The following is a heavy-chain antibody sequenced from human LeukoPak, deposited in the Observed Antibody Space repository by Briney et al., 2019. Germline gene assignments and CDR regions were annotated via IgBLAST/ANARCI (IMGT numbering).Heavy chain of an antibody. CDR2: ISYDGSNK. D-gene: IGHD3-10*01. CDR1: GFTFSSYA. V-gene: IGHV3-30*04. Sequence: GGSLRLSCAASGFTFSSYAMHRVRQAPGKGLEWVAVISYDGSNKYYADSVKGRFTISRDNSKNTLYLQMNSLRAEDTAVYYCARAELWFGELGGYYYYGMDVWGKGTTVTVSS. CDR3: ARAELWFGELGGYYYYGMDV. J-gene: IGHJ6*04.